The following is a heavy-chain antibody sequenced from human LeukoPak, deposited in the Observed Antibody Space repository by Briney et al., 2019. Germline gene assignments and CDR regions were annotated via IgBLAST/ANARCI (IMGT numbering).Heavy chain of an antibody. CDR3: AREGTAYAFDI. CDR2: ISYDGSNK. J-gene: IGHJ3*02. Sequence: PGGSRRLSCAASGFTFSSYAMHWVRQAPGKGLEWVAVISYDGSNKYYADSVKGRFTISRDNSKNTLYLQMNSLRAEDTAVYYCAREGTAYAFDIWGQGTMVTVSS. V-gene: IGHV3-30-3*01. D-gene: IGHD1-1*01. CDR1: GFTFSSYA.